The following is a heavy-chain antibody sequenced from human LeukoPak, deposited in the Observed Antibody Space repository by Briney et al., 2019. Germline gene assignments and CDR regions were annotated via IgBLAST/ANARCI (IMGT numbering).Heavy chain of an antibody. CDR1: GFTFSSFG. J-gene: IGHJ4*02. CDR2: IWYDGSEK. Sequence: GGSLRLSCGASGFTFSSFGMHWLRQAPGKGLEWVAIIWYDGSEKYYSDSVKGRFTISRDNSKNTLYLQMNSLRAEDTAVYYCARDQGPRGTFDYWGQGTLVTVSS. CDR3: ARDQGPRGTFDY. V-gene: IGHV3-30*02.